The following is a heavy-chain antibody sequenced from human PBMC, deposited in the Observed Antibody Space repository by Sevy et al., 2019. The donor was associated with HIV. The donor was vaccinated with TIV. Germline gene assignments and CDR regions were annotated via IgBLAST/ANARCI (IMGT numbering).Heavy chain of an antibody. CDR1: GGTFSSYA. CDR2: IIPIFGTA. J-gene: IGHJ6*03. D-gene: IGHD6-13*01. Sequence: ASVKVSCKASGGTFSSYAISWVRQAPGQGLEWMGGIIPIFGTANYAQKFQGRVTITADESTSTAYMELSSLRSEGTAVYYCARGGGIAQHYYYYYMDVWGKGTTVTVSS. CDR3: ARGGGIAQHYYYYYMDV. V-gene: IGHV1-69*13.